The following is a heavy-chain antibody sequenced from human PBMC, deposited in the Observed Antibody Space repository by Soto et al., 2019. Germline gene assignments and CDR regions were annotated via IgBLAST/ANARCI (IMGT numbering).Heavy chain of an antibody. D-gene: IGHD4-4*01. Sequence: ASVKVSCKASGYTFTSYAMHWVRQAPGQRLEWMGWINAGSGNTNYAQKFQERVTITRDMSTSTAYMELSSLRSEDTAVYYCAALFPAYSNYNYYYYYGMDVWGQGTTVTVSS. J-gene: IGHJ6*02. V-gene: IGHV1-3*01. CDR3: AALFPAYSNYNYYYYYGMDV. CDR1: GYTFTSYA. CDR2: INAGSGNT.